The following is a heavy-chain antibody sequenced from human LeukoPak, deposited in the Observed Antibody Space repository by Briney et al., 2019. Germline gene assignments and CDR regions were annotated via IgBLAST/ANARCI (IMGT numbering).Heavy chain of an antibody. CDR2: ISNGNT. Sequence: SETLSLTCSVAGRSISIYYWKWIRQTPGKGLEWIGHISNGNTDYNPSLKSRVTISVDTSKNQFSLRLTSVTAADTAVYYCARDKAHSYGRYFDPWGQGALVIVSS. V-gene: IGHV4-59*01. J-gene: IGHJ5*02. CDR3: ARDKAHSYGRYFDP. D-gene: IGHD5-18*01. CDR1: GRSISIYY.